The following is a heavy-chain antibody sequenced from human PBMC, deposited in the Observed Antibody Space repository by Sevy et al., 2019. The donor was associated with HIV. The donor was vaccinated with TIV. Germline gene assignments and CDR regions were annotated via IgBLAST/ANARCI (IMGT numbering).Heavy chain of an antibody. V-gene: IGHV1-2*02. CDR1: GHTFSDYY. CDR3: ATEYSYDY. D-gene: IGHD4-4*01. Sequence: ASVKVSCKASGHTFSDYYIQWVRQAPGRGLEWMGWINSNSGAISYAQKFQGRVTMTSDTSISTVYMELSRLRSDYTAVYYCATEYSYDYWGQGTLVTVSS. CDR2: INSNSGAI. J-gene: IGHJ4*02.